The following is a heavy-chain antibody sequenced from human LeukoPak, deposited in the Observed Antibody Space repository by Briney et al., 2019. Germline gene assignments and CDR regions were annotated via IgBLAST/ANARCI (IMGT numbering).Heavy chain of an antibody. CDR2: INPNSGGT. CDR3: ARVDRILIEDYYYYMDV. Sequence: ASVKVSCKASGYTFTGYYMHWVRQAPGQGLEWMGWINPNSGGTNYAQKFQGRVTMTRDTSISTAYMELSRLRSDDTAVYYCARVDRILIEDYYYYMDVWGKGTTVTVSS. V-gene: IGHV1-2*02. CDR1: GYTFTGYY. J-gene: IGHJ6*03. D-gene: IGHD3-16*01.